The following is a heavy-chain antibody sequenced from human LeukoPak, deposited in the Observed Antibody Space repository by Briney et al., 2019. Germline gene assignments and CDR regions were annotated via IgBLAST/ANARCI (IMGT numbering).Heavy chain of an antibody. V-gene: IGHV3-49*04. CDR2: IRSKAYGGTT. J-gene: IGHJ6*03. D-gene: IGHD6-19*01. Sequence: SGGSLRLSCTASGFTFGDYAMSWVRQAPGKGLEWVGFIRSKAYGGTTEYAASVKGRFTISRDDSKSIAYLQMNSLKTEDTAVYYCTRAVLYSSGWRVLYYYYMDVWGKGTTVTVSS. CDR1: GFTFGDYA. CDR3: TRAVLYSSGWRVLYYYYMDV.